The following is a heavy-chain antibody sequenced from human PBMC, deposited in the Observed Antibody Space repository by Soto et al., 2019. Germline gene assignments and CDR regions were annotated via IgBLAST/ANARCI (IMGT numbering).Heavy chain of an antibody. CDR1: GFTFSNYA. V-gene: IGHV3-23*01. CDR3: AGDSSWEYLDRRGYYRLRDES. CDR2: ISGSGGST. J-gene: IGHJ4*02. Sequence: EVQLLESGGGLLQPGGSLRLSCAASGFTFSNYAMSWVRQAPGKGLEWVSAISGSGGSTYYADSLKGRFTISRDNSKITLYLQMSSLRAEDTAVYYCAGDSSWEYLDRRGYYRLRDESWGQGTLVTVSS. D-gene: IGHD3-22*01.